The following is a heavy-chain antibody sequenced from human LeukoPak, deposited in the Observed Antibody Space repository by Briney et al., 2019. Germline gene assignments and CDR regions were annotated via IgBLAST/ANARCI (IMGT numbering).Heavy chain of an antibody. CDR2: IEQDDSEK. CDR3: ARDWSRDNGDY. D-gene: IGHD1-14*01. Sequence: GALRLSSAAPGFTFSSSWMSWVRQAPGEGRECVANIEQDDSEKYYVASVTGPSTISRDTTNNSLYMKMNSMRAENTAVYYCARDWSRDNGDYWGQGTLVTVSS. V-gene: IGHV3-7*04. CDR1: GFTFSSSW. J-gene: IGHJ4*02.